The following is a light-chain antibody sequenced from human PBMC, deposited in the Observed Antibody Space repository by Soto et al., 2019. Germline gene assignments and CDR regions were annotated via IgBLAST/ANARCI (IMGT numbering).Light chain of an antibody. CDR1: QSVSSN. Sequence: EIVMTQSPATLSVSPGERATLSCRASQSVSSNLAWYQQKPGQAPRLLIYGASTRATGIPARFSGSGSGTEFTLTISSLQSEYCAVYYCTQYNNGPRKFGQGTKGDIK. V-gene: IGKV3-15*01. J-gene: IGKJ1*01. CDR2: GAS. CDR3: TQYNNGPRK.